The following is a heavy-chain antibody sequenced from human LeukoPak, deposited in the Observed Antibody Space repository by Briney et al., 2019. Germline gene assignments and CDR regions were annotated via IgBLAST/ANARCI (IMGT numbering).Heavy chain of an antibody. CDR3: ARARFREFDFDY. V-gene: IGHV1-18*01. J-gene: IGHJ4*02. CDR2: ISAYNGNT. CDR1: GYTFTSYG. Sequence: ASVKVSCKASGYTFTSYGISWVRQAPGQGLERMGRISAYNGNTNYAQKLQGRVTMTTDTSTSTAYMELRSLRSDDTAVYYCARARFREFDFDYWGQGTLVTASS. D-gene: IGHD3-10*01.